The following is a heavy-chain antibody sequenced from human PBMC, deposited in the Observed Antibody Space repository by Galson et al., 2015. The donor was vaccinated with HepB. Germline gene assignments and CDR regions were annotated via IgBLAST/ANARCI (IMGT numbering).Heavy chain of an antibody. CDR1: GFTFSTYA. V-gene: IGHV3-23*01. CDR2: ISGSDGST. J-gene: IGHJ1*01. Sequence: SLRLSCAASGFTFSTYAMSWVRQAPGKGLEWVSDISGSDGSTYYADSVKGRFTISRANSKNTLYPQMNSLRAEDTAVYYCAKKASRSGLPSRYSQNWGQGTLVTVSS. CDR3: AKKASRSGLPSRYSQN. D-gene: IGHD6-19*01.